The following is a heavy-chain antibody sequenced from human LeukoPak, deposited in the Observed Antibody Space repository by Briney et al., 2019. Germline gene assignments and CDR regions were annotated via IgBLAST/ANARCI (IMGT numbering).Heavy chain of an antibody. CDR3: ARGGGGERGAFDF. CDR1: RFTFSSYS. D-gene: IGHD2-21*01. V-gene: IGHV3-48*04. CDR2: ISNSGSPI. J-gene: IGHJ3*01. Sequence: GGSLRLSCAASRFTFSSYSMNWLRQAPGKGLEWTSYISNSGSPIHADSVKGRFTISRDNAKNSVYLQMNNVRAEDTAVYYCARGGGGERGAFDFWGQGTMVTVSS.